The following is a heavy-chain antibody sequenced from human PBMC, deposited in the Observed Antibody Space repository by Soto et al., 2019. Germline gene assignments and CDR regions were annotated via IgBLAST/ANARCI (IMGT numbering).Heavy chain of an antibody. CDR1: GFTFSSYG. Sequence: EVQLLESGGDLVQPGGSLTLSCAAAGFTFSSYGMSWVRQAPGKGLEWVSAVSGSGGSVYYADSVRGRFTISRDNSKNTLYLQVNSLRAEDTAIYYCAKDPNSSGWYWYFDYWGQGTLVTVSS. V-gene: IGHV3-23*01. CDR2: VSGSGGSV. CDR3: AKDPNSSGWYWYFDY. D-gene: IGHD6-19*01. J-gene: IGHJ4*02.